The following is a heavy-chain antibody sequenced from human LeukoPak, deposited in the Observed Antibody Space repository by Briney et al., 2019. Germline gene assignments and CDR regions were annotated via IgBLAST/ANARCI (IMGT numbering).Heavy chain of an antibody. CDR2: ITGNGANT. CDR1: GFTFSSYG. CDR3: AKDYEYNSNTWYFH. V-gene: IGHV3-23*01. Sequence: GGSLRLSCAASGFTFSSYGMSWVRQAPGKGLEWVSAITGNGANTFYADSVKGRFTISRDNSKNTMYLQMNSPRAEDTAVYYCAKDYEYNSNTWYFHWGRGTLVSVSS. J-gene: IGHJ4*02. D-gene: IGHD6-13*01.